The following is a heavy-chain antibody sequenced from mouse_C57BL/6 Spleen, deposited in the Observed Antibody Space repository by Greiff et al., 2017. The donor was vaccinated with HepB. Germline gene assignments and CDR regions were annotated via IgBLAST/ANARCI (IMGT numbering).Heavy chain of an antibody. Sequence: EVQLQQSGPELVKPGASVKISCKASGYSFTDYNMNWVKQSNGKSLEWIGVINPNYGTTSYNQKFKGKATLTVDQSSSPAYMQLNSLTSEDSAVYYCARGAIYDGYQAWFAYWGQGTLVTVSA. CDR3: ARGAIYDGYQAWFAY. CDR2: INPNYGTT. CDR1: GYSFTDYN. J-gene: IGHJ3*01. D-gene: IGHD2-3*01. V-gene: IGHV1-39*01.